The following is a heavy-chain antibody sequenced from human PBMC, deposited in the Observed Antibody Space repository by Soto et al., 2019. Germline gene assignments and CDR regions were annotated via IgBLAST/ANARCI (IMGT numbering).Heavy chain of an antibody. D-gene: IGHD2-2*01. J-gene: IGHJ4*02. CDR3: ARDLPPLGEYCFRTSRPHGGGFLGY. Sequence: GASVKVSCKASGYTFTSYAMHWVRQAPGQRLEWMGWINPSSGSTSYAQEIQGRVTMTRDTSTSTLYMELSSLRSDDTAVYYCARDLPPLGEYCFRTSRPHGGGFLGYWGQGTLVTVSS. V-gene: IGHV1-46*01. CDR1: GYTFTSYA. CDR2: INPSSGST.